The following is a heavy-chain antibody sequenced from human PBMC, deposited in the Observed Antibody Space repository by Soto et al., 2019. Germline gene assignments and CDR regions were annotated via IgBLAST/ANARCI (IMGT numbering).Heavy chain of an antibody. Sequence: DVQLLESGGGLVQPGGSLRLSCAASGFTFSDYAMTWVRQAPGKGLAWVSSIRSNNAESFYADFVKGRFAISRDYSRNTLFLQMNDLRAEDTAIYYCARDWKTGADGIDFWGQGTLVAVSS. CDR1: GFTFSDYA. CDR2: IRSNNAES. J-gene: IGHJ4*02. V-gene: IGHV3-23*01. D-gene: IGHD1-1*01. CDR3: ARDWKTGADGIDF.